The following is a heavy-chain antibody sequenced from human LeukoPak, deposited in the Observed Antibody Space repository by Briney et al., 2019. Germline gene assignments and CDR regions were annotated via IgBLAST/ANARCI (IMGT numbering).Heavy chain of an antibody. J-gene: IGHJ4*02. CDR1: GGSISSDC. CDR2: IYTSGST. V-gene: IGHV4-4*07. D-gene: IGHD6-13*01. Sequence: SETLSLTCTVSGGSISSDCWTWIRQPAGKGLEWIGRIYTSGSTNYNPSLKSRVTMSVDTPKNQFSLKLNSVTAADTAVYYCARSVAAAPYYLDYWGQGTLVTVSS. CDR3: ARSVAAAPYYLDY.